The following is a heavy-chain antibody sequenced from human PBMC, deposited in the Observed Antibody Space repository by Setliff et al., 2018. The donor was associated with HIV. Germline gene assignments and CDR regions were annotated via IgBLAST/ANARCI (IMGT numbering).Heavy chain of an antibody. CDR2: IHYSGST. J-gene: IGHJ3*02. CDR3: ARVDRVESAFDI. D-gene: IGHD2-15*01. Sequence: SETLSLTCSVSGGSIGSHWSWIRQPPGKGLEWVGYIHYSGSTKYNSSLKRRVTMSIDTSKNQFSLKLSSATAADTAIYYCARVDRVESAFDIWGQGAMVTVSS. V-gene: IGHV4-59*11. CDR1: GGSIGSH.